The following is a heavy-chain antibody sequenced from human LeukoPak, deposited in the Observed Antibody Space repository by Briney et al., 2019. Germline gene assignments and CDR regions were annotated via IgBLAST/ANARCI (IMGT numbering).Heavy chain of an antibody. D-gene: IGHD4-17*01. Sequence: ASVKVSCKASGYTFTSYGISWVRQAPGQGLEWMGWISAYNGNTNYAQKLQGRVTMTTDTSTSTAYMELRSLRSDDTAVYYCARDGNTVTTGGPYYYYYGMDVWGQGTTVTVSS. CDR3: ARDGNTVTTGGPYYYYYGMDV. J-gene: IGHJ6*02. CDR2: ISAYNGNT. CDR1: GYTFTSYG. V-gene: IGHV1-18*01.